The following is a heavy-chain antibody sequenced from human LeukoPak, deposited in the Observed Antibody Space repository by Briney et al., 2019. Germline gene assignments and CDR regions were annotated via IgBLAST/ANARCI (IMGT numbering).Heavy chain of an antibody. V-gene: IGHV3-21*01. Sequence: GGSLRLSCAASGFTFSSYSMNWVRQAPGKGLEWVSSISSSSSYMYYADSVKGRFTISRDNAKNSLYLQTNSLRAEDTAVYYCASDSSSGWYRVDNYYYYMDVWGKGTTVTVSS. CDR2: ISSSSSYM. J-gene: IGHJ6*03. CDR3: ASDSSSGWYRVDNYYYYMDV. CDR1: GFTFSSYS. D-gene: IGHD6-19*01.